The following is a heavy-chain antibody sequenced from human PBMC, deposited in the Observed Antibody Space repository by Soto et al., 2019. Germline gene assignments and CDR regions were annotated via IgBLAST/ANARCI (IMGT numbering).Heavy chain of an antibody. CDR3: ARVIMIFGVANLGSYFDY. CDR2: ISPSKGQT. D-gene: IGHD3-3*01. J-gene: IGHJ4*02. V-gene: IGHV1-18*01. CDR1: GYTFSNFG. Sequence: QGQLVQSGTEAKKPGASVKVSCKASGYTFSNFGLSWVRQAPGQVLEWMGWISPSKGQTSYAQNFHGTVTMTTDTSTATTHMKRRSLISTDTAVYYWARVIMIFGVANLGSYFDYWGQGTRFTVSA.